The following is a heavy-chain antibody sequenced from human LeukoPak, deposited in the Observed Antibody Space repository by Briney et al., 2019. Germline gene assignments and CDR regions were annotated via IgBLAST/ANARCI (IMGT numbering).Heavy chain of an antibody. D-gene: IGHD3-3*01. V-gene: IGHV3-7*01. J-gene: IGHJ4*02. CDR3: ARKGGDFWSGYCFDY. CDR1: GFTFSDYY. CDR2: IKQDGSEK. Sequence: TGGSLRLSCAASGFTFSDYYMSWIRQAPGKGLEWVANIKQDGSEKYYVDSVKGRFTISRDNAKNSLYLQMNSLRAEDTAVYYCARKGGDFWSGYCFDYWGQGTLVTVSS.